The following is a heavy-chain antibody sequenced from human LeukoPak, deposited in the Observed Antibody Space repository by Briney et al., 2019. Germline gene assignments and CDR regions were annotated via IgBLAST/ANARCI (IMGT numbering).Heavy chain of an antibody. CDR3: ARGAGLYDILTLYDY. J-gene: IGHJ4*02. V-gene: IGHV3-48*01. Sequence: GGSLRLSCAASGFTFSSYSMNWVRQAPGKGLEWVSYISSSSSTIYYADSVKGRFTISRDNAKNSLYLQMNSLRAEDTAVYYCARGAGLYDILTLYDYWGQGTLVTVSS. CDR2: ISSSSSTI. CDR1: GFTFSSYS. D-gene: IGHD3-9*01.